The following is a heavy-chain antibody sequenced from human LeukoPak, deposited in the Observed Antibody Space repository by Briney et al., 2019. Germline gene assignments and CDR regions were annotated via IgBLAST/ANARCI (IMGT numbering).Heavy chain of an antibody. V-gene: IGHV1-2*02. CDR3: ARDITRTSYPQNSGSYYFDY. D-gene: IGHD1-26*01. Sequence: VASVKLSCTASGYTFTGYHMHWVRQAPGQGLEWMGGINPNSGGTNYAQKFQGRVTMTRDTSISTAYMELTRLRSDDTAVYYCARDITRTSYPQNSGSYYFDYWGQGTLVTVSS. CDR2: INPNSGGT. CDR1: GYTFTGYH. J-gene: IGHJ4*02.